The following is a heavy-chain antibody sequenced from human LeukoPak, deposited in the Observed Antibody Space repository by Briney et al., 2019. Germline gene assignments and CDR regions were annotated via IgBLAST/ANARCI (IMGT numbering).Heavy chain of an antibody. CDR2: IRYDGSNK. J-gene: IGHJ4*02. V-gene: IGHV3-30*02. Sequence: GGSLRLSCAASGFTFSSYSMNWVRQAPGKGLEWVAFIRYDGSNKYYADSVKGRFTISRDNSKNTLYLQMNSLRAEDTAVYYCAKDRVQVKRGADSPFDYWGQGTLVTVSS. CDR3: AKDRVQVKRGADSPFDY. D-gene: IGHD3-10*01. CDR1: GFTFSSYS.